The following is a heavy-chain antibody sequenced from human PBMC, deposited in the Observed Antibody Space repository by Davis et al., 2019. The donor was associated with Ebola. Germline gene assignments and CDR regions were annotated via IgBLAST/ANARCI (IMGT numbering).Heavy chain of an antibody. J-gene: IGHJ3*01. CDR3: ARAIAPSINDAFDV. CDR1: GGSFSNYY. Sequence: SQTPSLTCAVHGGSFSNYYWNWIRQSPAKGLEWIGENGHRGNTNYNPSLKSRVTIDIDTAKNQFSLRLGSLTAADTAVYYCARAIAPSINDAFDVWGQGTMVTVSS. V-gene: IGHV4-34*01. CDR2: NGHRGNT. D-gene: IGHD5-12*01.